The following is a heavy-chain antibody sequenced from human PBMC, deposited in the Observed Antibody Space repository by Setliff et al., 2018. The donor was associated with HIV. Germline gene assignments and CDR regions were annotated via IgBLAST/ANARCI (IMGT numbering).Heavy chain of an antibody. V-gene: IGHV3-7*01. D-gene: IGHD1-26*01. Sequence: PGGSLRLSCAASGFTFTSYWMIWVRQAPGKGLEWVANINQDGSEKNYVDSVKGRFTISRDNAKNSLYLQMDSLRVEDATVYFCARDKWASGFDFWGHGTLVTVSS. CDR1: GFTFTSYW. CDR3: ARDKWASGFDF. J-gene: IGHJ4*01. CDR2: INQDGSEK.